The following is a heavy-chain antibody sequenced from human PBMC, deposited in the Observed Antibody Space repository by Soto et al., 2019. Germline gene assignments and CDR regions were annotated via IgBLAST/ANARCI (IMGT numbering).Heavy chain of an antibody. CDR2: IRSKAYGGTT. CDR3: TRDPGSEYSGYAHDAFDI. Sequence: PGGSLRLSCTASGFTFGDYAMSWFRQAPGKGLEWVGFIRSKAYGGTTEYAASVKGRFTISRDDSKSIAYLQMNSLKTEDTAVYYCTRDPGSEYSGYAHDAFDIWGQGTMVTVSS. D-gene: IGHD5-12*01. V-gene: IGHV3-49*03. J-gene: IGHJ3*02. CDR1: GFTFGDYA.